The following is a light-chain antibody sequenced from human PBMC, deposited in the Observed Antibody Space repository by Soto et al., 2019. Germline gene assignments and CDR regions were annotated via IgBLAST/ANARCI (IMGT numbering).Light chain of an antibody. J-gene: IGKJ5*01. CDR2: GAS. CDR3: QQYKSWPPIT. Sequence: EILMTQSPDSLSVSPGETATLSCRASQSLNTDLAWYQQKPGQAPRLLLYGASTRATGISTRFSGGGSGTEFTLTISGLQFEDSAVYYCQQYKSWPPITFGQGTRLEI. V-gene: IGKV3-15*01. CDR1: QSLNTD.